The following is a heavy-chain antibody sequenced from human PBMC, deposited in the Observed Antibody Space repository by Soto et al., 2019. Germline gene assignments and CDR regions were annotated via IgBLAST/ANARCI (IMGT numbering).Heavy chain of an antibody. V-gene: IGHV4-34*01. CDR3: ARGYRITFGGVIVRRAFDI. CDR1: GGSFSGYY. CDR2: INHSGST. Sequence: SETLSLTCAVYGGSFSGYYWSWIRQPPGKGLEWIGEINHSGSTNYNPSLKSRVTISVDTSKNQFSLKLSSVTAADTAVYYCARGYRITFGGVIVRRAFDIWGQGTMVTVSS. J-gene: IGHJ3*02. D-gene: IGHD3-16*02.